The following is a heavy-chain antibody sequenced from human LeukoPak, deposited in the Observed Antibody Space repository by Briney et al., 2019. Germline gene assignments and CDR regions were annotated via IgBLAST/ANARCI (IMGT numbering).Heavy chain of an antibody. V-gene: IGHV3-7*01. CDR2: IKQDGSER. J-gene: IGHJ4*02. CDR3: ARDWGAYYHSFDY. D-gene: IGHD3-22*01. Sequence: PGGSLRLSCEASGFSMSVYWMSWVRQAPGKGLEWVGNIKQDGSERNYVDSVKGRFTISRDNAKKSLYLQMNSLRAEDTAVYHCARDWGAYYHSFDYWGQGTLVTVSS. CDR1: GFSMSVYW.